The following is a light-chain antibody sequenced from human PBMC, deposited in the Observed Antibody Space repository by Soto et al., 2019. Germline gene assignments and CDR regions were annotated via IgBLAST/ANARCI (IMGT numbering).Light chain of an antibody. CDR3: QHYCSAPLSWT. V-gene: IGKV3-20*01. J-gene: IGKJ1*01. CDR2: TAS. CDR1: QSVSSAY. Sequence: ETVLTQSPGTLSLSPGERATLSCRASQSVSSAYLAWYQQKPGQAPRLLIYTASSRATGVPDRFSGSGSGTDFTLTINSLEPEDFAVYYCQHYCSAPLSWTFGQGTKVEIK.